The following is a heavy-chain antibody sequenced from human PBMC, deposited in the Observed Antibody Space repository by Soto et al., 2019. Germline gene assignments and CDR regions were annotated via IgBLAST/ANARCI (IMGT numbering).Heavy chain of an antibody. V-gene: IGHV3-21*01. Sequence: EVQLVESGGGPVKPGGSLRLSCAASGFTFSSYSMNWVRQAPGKGLEWVSSISSSSSYIYYADSVKGRFTISRDNAKNSLYLQMNSLRAEDTAVYYCARDPVATINPYYYYGMDVWGQGTTVTVSS. CDR2: ISSSSSYI. D-gene: IGHD5-12*01. J-gene: IGHJ6*02. CDR3: ARDPVATINPYYYYGMDV. CDR1: GFTFSSYS.